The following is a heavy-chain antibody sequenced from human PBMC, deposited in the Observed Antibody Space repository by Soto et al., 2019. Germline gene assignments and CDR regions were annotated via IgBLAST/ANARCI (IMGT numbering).Heavy chain of an antibody. CDR2: INPNSGGT. J-gene: IGHJ4*02. D-gene: IGHD2-15*01. CDR1: GYTFTGYY. V-gene: IGHV1-2*04. Sequence: ASVKVSCKASGYTFTGYYMHWVRQAPGQGLEWMGWINPNSGGTNYAQKFQGWVTMTRDTSKNQFSLQLNAVTPDDTAMYYCARDPPTMLHDFDCWGQGTLVTVSS. CDR3: ARDPPTMLHDFDC.